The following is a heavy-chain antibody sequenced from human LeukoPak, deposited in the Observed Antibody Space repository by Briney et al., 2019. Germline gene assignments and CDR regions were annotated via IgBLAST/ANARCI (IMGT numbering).Heavy chain of an antibody. Sequence: ASVKVSCKASGYTFTGYYIHWVRQAPGQGLEWIAWINPNSGGTNFAQKFQGRLTMTRDTSISTAYMELSRLRSDDTAVYYCARDTKMASPYYFDCWSQGTPVTVSS. CDR2: INPNSGGT. J-gene: IGHJ4*02. V-gene: IGHV1-2*02. D-gene: IGHD5-24*01. CDR3: ARDTKMASPYYFDC. CDR1: GYTFTGYY.